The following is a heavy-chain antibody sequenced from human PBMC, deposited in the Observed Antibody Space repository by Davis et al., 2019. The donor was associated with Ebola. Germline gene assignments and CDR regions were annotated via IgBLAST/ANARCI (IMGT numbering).Heavy chain of an antibody. V-gene: IGHV3-11*06. Sequence: GESLKISCAASGFTFSDYYMSWIRQAPGKGLEWVSYISSSSSYTNYADSVKGRFTISRDNAKNSLYLQMNSLRAEDTAVYYCARDPETYYYYGMDVWGQGTTVTVSS. CDR2: ISSSSSYT. CDR3: ARDPETYYYYGMDV. J-gene: IGHJ6*02. CDR1: GFTFSDYY.